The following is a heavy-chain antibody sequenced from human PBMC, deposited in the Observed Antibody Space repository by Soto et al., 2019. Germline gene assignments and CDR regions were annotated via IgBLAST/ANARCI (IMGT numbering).Heavy chain of an antibody. CDR3: ARQGYCSNTACYTVDY. D-gene: IGHD2-2*02. Sequence: GESLKISCEGSGYSFSSHWIAWVRQIPGKGLEWMGIIYPGDSDTRYSPSFQGQVTISADKSISTAYLQWSSLKASDTAMYFCARQGYCSNTACYTVDYWGQGTLVTVSS. CDR1: GYSFSSHW. V-gene: IGHV5-51*01. CDR2: IYPGDSDT. J-gene: IGHJ4*02.